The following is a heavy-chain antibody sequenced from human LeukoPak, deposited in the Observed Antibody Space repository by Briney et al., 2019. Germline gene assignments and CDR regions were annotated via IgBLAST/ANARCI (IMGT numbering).Heavy chain of an antibody. D-gene: IGHD3-10*01. V-gene: IGHV1-18*01. Sequence: ASVKVSCKASGYTFTSYGISWVRQAPGQGLEWMGWISAYNGNTNYAQKLQGRVTMTTDTSTSTAYMELRSLRSDDTAAYYCARGPLWFGELSNYFDYWGQGTLVTVSS. CDR3: ARGPLWFGELSNYFDY. CDR1: GYTFTSYG. J-gene: IGHJ4*02. CDR2: ISAYNGNT.